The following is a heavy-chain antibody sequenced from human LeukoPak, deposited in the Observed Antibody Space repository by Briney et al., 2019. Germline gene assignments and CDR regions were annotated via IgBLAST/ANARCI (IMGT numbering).Heavy chain of an antibody. CDR3: ARAVDILTGYYTGGYYFDY. CDR1: GYTFTSYY. D-gene: IGHD3-9*01. CDR2: INPSGGST. V-gene: IGHV1-46*01. Sequence: GASVKVSCKASGYTFTSYYMHWVRQAPGQGLEWMGIINPSGGSTSYAQKFQGRVTMTRDTSTSTVYMELSSLRSEDTAVYYCARAVDILTGYYTGGYYFDYWGQGTLVTVSS. J-gene: IGHJ4*02.